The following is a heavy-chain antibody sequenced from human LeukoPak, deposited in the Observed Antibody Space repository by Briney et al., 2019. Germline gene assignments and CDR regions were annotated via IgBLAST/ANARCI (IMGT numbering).Heavy chain of an antibody. D-gene: IGHD3-16*01. CDR2: IYNSGST. J-gene: IGHJ6*03. CDR3: ARAWGLTFGRVYYYMDV. V-gene: IGHV4-38-2*02. CDR1: GYSISSGYH. Sequence: PSETLSLTCTVSGYSISSGYHWGWIRQPPGKGLEWIGSIYNSGSTYYNPSLQSRVTLSVDTSKNQFSLRLSSVTAADTAVYYCARAWGLTFGRVYYYMDVWGKGTTVTVSS.